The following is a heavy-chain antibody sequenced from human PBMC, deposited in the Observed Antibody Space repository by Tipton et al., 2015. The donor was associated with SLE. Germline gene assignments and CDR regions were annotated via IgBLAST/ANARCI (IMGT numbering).Heavy chain of an antibody. D-gene: IGHD3-10*01. CDR2: INPSGGST. V-gene: IGHV1-46*01. Sequence: QSGAEVKKPGASVKVSCKASGYTFTSYYTHWVRQAPGQGLEWMGIINPSGGSTSYAQKFQGRVTMTRDTSTSTVYMELSSLRSEDTAVYYCATVPYGPEWYFDYWGQGTLVTVSS. CDR1: GYTFTSYY. CDR3: ATVPYGPEWYFDY. J-gene: IGHJ4*02.